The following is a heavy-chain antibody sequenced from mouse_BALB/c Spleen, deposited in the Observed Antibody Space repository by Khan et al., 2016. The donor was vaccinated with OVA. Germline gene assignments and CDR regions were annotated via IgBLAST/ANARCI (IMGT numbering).Heavy chain of an antibody. D-gene: IGHD2-14*01. CDR1: GFSLTTYG. J-gene: IGHJ4*01. Sequence: VQLQESGPGLVQPSQSLSITCTVSGFSLTTYGVHWVRQSPGKGLEWLGVIWSGGSTDYYSGFISRLSTNKDNSKSQIFFKMNSLQSNDTAVYYCGRSYRYYAMDYWGQGTSVTVSS. V-gene: IGHV2-2*03. CDR2: IWSGGST. CDR3: GRSYRYYAMDY.